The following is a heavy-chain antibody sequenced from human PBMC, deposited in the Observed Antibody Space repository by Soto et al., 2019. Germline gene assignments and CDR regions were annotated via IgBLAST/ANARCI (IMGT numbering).Heavy chain of an antibody. CDR3: AKEIFAAAYAATSAFDL. V-gene: IGHV3-23*01. J-gene: IGHJ4*02. CDR1: GFTFSSYA. Sequence: GGSLRLSFAASGFTFSSYAMGWLLQPPGTGPEWVAFVDGRGGDTSYAASVKGRFTVSRDNSDNSLFLHMNSLRAEDTGRYFCAKEIFAAAYAATSAFDLWGQGTLVTVSS. D-gene: IGHD2-8*01. CDR2: VDGRGGDT.